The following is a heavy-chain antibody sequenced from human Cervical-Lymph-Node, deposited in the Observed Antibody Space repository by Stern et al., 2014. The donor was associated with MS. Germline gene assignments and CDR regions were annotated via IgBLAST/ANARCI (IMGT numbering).Heavy chain of an antibody. D-gene: IGHD4-17*01. J-gene: IGHJ6*02. Sequence: VQLVESGAEVKKPGSSLKVSCKASGGTFTTYAINWVRQAPGQGLEWMGGIIPIFGTPNYAQKFKGRVTITADASTSTAYMELRSLRSEDTAVYYCACPTTVTVCAMDVWGQGTTVTVSS. CDR2: IIPIFGTP. CDR1: GGTFTTYA. V-gene: IGHV1-69*01. CDR3: ACPTTVTVCAMDV.